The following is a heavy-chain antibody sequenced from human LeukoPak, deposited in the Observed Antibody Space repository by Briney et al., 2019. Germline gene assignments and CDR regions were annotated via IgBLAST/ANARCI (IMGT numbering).Heavy chain of an antibody. CDR3: AKDQEAFDY. CDR2: IYPRDGST. Sequence: ASVKVSCKASGYSFTSNYIHWVRQAPGQGLEWMGMIYPRDGSTSYAQKFQGRVTVTRDTSTSTVHMELSGLRSEDTAVYYCAKDQEAFDYWGQGTLVTVSS. CDR1: GYSFTSNY. J-gene: IGHJ4*02. V-gene: IGHV1-46*01.